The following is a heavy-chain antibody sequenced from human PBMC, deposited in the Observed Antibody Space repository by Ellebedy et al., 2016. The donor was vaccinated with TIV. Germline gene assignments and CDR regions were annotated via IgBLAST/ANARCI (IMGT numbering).Heavy chain of an antibody. D-gene: IGHD1-26*01. CDR2: FYYSGST. J-gene: IGHJ4*02. Sequence: MPSETLSLTCTVSGGSISSGGYYWSWIRQPPGKGLEWIGSFYYSGSTYYNPSLKSRVTISVDTSKNQFSLKLSSVTAADTAVYYCARQGIPVGANDYWGQGTLVTVSS. V-gene: IGHV4-39*01. CDR1: GGSISSGGYY. CDR3: ARQGIPVGANDY.